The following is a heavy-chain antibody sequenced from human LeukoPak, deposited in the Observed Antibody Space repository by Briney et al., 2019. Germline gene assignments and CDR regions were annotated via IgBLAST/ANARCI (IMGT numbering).Heavy chain of an antibody. CDR3: VRVGHSSSSYYFDY. D-gene: IGHD6-6*01. Sequence: SETLSLTCTVSGGSISSSSYYWGWIRQPPGKGLEWIGSIYYSGSTYYNPSLKSRVTISVDTSKNQFSLKLSSVTAADTAVYYCVRVGHSSSSYYFDYWGQGTLVTVSS. CDR2: IYYSGST. J-gene: IGHJ4*02. V-gene: IGHV4-39*07. CDR1: GGSISSSSYY.